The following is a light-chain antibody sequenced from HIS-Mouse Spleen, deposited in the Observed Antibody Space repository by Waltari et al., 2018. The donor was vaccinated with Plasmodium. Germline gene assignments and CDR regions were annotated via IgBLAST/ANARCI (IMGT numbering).Light chain of an antibody. J-gene: IGKJ4*01. CDR3: QQYNNWLT. Sequence: EIVMTQSPATLSVSPGERATLPCRASQSVSSNLAWYQQKPGQAPRLLIYGASTRATGIPARFSGNGSGTEFTLTISSLQSEDFAVYYCQQYNNWLTFGGGTKVEIK. CDR1: QSVSSN. CDR2: GAS. V-gene: IGKV3-15*01.